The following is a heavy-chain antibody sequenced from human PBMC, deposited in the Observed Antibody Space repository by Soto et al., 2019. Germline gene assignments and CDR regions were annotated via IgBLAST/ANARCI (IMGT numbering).Heavy chain of an antibody. CDR2: IIPISGTT. D-gene: IGHD2-15*01. CDR1: GGTFSTHA. Sequence: GSSVKVSCKASGGTFSTHAIIWVRQAPGHGLEWMGGIIPISGTTYYTQKFQGRVTITADEPTSTAFMELSSLKSEDTAVFYCARLYCSGGNCDSGLDVWGQGTRVTVS. CDR3: ARLYCSGGNCDSGLDV. V-gene: IGHV1-69*13. J-gene: IGHJ6*02.